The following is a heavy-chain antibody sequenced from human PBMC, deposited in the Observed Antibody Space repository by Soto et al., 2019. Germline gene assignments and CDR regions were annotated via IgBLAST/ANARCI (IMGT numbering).Heavy chain of an antibody. CDR2: ISAYNGTT. CDR3: VRDKGDGSGSYYGY. J-gene: IGHJ4*02. CDR1: GYTFTSYG. V-gene: IGHV1-18*01. D-gene: IGHD3-10*01. Sequence: QVQLVQSGAEVKKPGASVKVSCKASGYTFTSYGINWVRQAPGQGLEWMGWISAYNGTTNYAQKVQGRVTMTTDTSTSTAYMELRSLRSDDTAVYYCVRDKGDGSGSYYGYWGQGTLVTVSS.